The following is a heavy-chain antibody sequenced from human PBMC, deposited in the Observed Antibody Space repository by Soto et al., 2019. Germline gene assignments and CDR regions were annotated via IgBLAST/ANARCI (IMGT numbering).Heavy chain of an antibody. J-gene: IGHJ6*02. V-gene: IGHV5-10-1*01. D-gene: IGHD2-15*01. CDR2: IDPSDSYT. CDR3: ARSRGFGVVVTSISYYYGMDV. CDR1: GYSFTSYW. Sequence: PGESLKISCKGSGYSFTSYWISWVRQMPGKGLEWMGRIDPSDSYTNYSPSFQGHVTISADKSISTAYLQWSSLKASDTAMYYCARSRGFGVVVTSISYYYGMDVWGQGTTVTVSS.